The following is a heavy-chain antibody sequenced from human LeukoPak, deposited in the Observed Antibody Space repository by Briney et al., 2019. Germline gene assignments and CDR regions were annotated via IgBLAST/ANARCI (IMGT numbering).Heavy chain of an antibody. V-gene: IGHV3-48*03. J-gene: IGHJ6*04. D-gene: IGHD3-10*02. CDR1: GFTFSSYE. CDR3: AELGITMIGGV. CDR2: ISSSGSTI. Sequence: GGSLRLCCAASGFTFSSYEMNWVRQAPGKGLEWVSYISSSGSTIYYADSVKGRFTISRDNAKNSLYLQMNSLRAEDTAVYYCAELGITMIGGVWGKGTTVTISS.